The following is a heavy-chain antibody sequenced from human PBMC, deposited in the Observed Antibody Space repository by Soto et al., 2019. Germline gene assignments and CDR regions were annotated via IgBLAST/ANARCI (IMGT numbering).Heavy chain of an antibody. CDR1: GGSFSGYY. CDR3: ARGQGTEGGGLPYYYYYMDV. D-gene: IGHD2-15*01. Sequence: QVQLQQWGAGLLKPSETLSLTCAVYGGSFSGYYWSWIRQPPGKGLEWIGEINDSGGTNYNPSLKSRVTISVDTSKNQFSLKLSSVTAADTAVYYCARGQGTEGGGLPYYYYYMDVWGKGTTVTVSS. J-gene: IGHJ6*03. CDR2: INDSGGT. V-gene: IGHV4-34*01.